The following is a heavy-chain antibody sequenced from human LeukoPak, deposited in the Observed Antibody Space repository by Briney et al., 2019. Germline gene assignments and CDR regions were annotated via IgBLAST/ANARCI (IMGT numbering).Heavy chain of an antibody. CDR3: ARPSVRGSPMAAAGARNWFDP. Sequence: TGGSLRLSCAASGFTFSSHWMSWIRQPPGKGLEWIGEINHSGSTNYNPSLKSRVTISVDTSKNQFPLKLSSVTAADTAVYYCARPSVRGSPMAAAGARNWFDPWGQGTLVTVSS. CDR2: INHSGST. V-gene: IGHV4-34*08. CDR1: GFTFSSHW. J-gene: IGHJ5*02. D-gene: IGHD6-13*01.